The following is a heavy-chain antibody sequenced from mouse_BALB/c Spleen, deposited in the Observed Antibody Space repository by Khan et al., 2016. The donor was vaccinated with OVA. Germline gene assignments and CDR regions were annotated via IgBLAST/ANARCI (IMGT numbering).Heavy chain of an antibody. CDR2: ISYSGVT. D-gene: IGHD1-1*01. CDR1: GYSITSGYA. Sequence: EVKLEESGPGLVKPSQSLYLTCTVTGYSITSGYAWNWIRQFPENKLEWMGYISYSGVTSYTPSLKSRISITRDTSKNQFFLQLTSVTTEDTATYYCARGNYYGYYFDYWGQGTTLTVSS. J-gene: IGHJ2*01. CDR3: ARGNYYGYYFDY. V-gene: IGHV3-2*02.